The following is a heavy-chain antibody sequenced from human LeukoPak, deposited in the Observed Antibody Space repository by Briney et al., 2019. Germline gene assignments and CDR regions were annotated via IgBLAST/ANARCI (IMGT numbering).Heavy chain of an antibody. V-gene: IGHV1-69*13. CDR2: IIPIFGTA. CDR1: GYTFTSYG. CDR3: ARGQTRAFYGGNSVWFDP. J-gene: IGHJ5*02. D-gene: IGHD4-23*01. Sequence: SVKVSCKASGYTFTSYGISWVRQAPGQGLEWMGGIIPIFGTANYAQKFQGRVTITADESTSTAYMELSSLRSEDTAVYYCARGQTRAFYGGNSVWFDPWGQGTLVTVSS.